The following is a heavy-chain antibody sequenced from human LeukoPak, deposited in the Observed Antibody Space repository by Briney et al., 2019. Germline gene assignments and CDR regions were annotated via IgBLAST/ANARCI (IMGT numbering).Heavy chain of an antibody. V-gene: IGHV2-70*11. D-gene: IGHD3-10*01. J-gene: IGHJ4*02. CDR2: IDWDDDK. Sequence: SGPTLVNPTQTLTLTCTFSGFSLSTSGMCVSWIRQPPGKALEWLARIDWDDDKYYSTSLKTRLTISKDTSKNQVVLTMTNMDPVDTATYYCARIWFGDRRGQTFDYWGQGTLVTVSS. CDR1: GFSLSTSGMC. CDR3: ARIWFGDRRGQTFDY.